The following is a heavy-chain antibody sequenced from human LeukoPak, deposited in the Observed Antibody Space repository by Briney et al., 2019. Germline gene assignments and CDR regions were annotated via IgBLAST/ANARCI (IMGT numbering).Heavy chain of an antibody. CDR2: LYTSGGT. CDR1: GGSISSYH. J-gene: IGHJ3*02. D-gene: IGHD1-26*01. CDR3: ARSGSYANDAFHI. V-gene: IGHV4-4*07. Sequence: SETLSLTCTVSGGSISSYHWSWIRQPAGKGLEWIGRLYTSGGTNYNPSLKSRVSMSVDTSKSQFSLELNSVTAADTAVYYCARSGSYANDAFHIWGQETMVTVSS.